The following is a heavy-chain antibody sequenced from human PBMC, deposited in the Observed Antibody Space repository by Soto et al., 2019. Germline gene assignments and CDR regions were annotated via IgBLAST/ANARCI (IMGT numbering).Heavy chain of an antibody. J-gene: IGHJ3*02. CDR3: ARHNYYDSSGYYLSDAFDI. CDR1: GGSISSAGYS. Sequence: SETLSLTCAVSGGSISSAGYSWSWIRQPLGKGLEWIGYIYSGTTHYNPSLTSRVTISIDTSKNQFSLKLSSVTAADTAVYYCARHNYYDSSGYYLSDAFDIWGQGTMVTVSS. CDR2: IYSGTT. D-gene: IGHD3-22*01. V-gene: IGHV4-30-2*05.